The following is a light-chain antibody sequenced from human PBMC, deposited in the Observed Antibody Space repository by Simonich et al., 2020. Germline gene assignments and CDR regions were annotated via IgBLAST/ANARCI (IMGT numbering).Light chain of an antibody. CDR2: LNSDCSH. Sequence: QLVLTQSPSASASLGASVKLTCTLSSGHSSYAIAWHQQQPGKGPRYLMKLNSDCSHSKGDGIPDRFSGSSSGAERYLTISSLQSEDEADYYCQTWGTGIQVFGGGTKLTVL. CDR3: QTWGTGIQV. CDR1: SGHSSYA. V-gene: IGLV4-69*01. J-gene: IGLJ3*02.